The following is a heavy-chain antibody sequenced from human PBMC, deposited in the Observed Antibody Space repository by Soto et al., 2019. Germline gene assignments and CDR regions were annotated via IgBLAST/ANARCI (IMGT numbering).Heavy chain of an antibody. V-gene: IGHV4-59*08. CDR3: ASLRWPMGAFDI. J-gene: IGHJ3*02. CDR2: IYYSGST. D-gene: IGHD4-17*01. Sequence: QVQLQESGPGLVKPSETLSLTCTVSGGSISSYYWSWIRQPPGKGLEWIGYIYYSGSTNYNPSLKRRVTISEDTSKHQFSLKLSSVTAADPAVYYCASLRWPMGAFDIWGQGTMVTVSS. CDR1: GGSISSYY.